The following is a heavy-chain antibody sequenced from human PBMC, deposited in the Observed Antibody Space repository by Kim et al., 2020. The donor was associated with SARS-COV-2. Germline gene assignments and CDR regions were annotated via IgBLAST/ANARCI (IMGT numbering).Heavy chain of an antibody. CDR1: GFTFSSYA. CDR3: ANSIVGPYDSSGYGAFDY. V-gene: IGHV3-33*06. Sequence: GGSLRLSCAASGFTFSSYAMHWVRQAPGKGLEWVAVIWYDGSNKYYADSVKGRFTISRDNSKNTLYLQMNSLRAEDTAVYYCANSIVGPYDSSGYGAFDYWGQGTLVTVSS. CDR2: IWYDGSNK. J-gene: IGHJ4*02. D-gene: IGHD3-22*01.